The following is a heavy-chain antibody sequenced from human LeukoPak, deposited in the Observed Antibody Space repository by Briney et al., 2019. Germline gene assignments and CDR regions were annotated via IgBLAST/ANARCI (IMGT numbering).Heavy chain of an antibody. Sequence: ASVKVSCKASGYTFTSYDLNWVRQATGQGLEWIGWMNPNSGNTGYAQKFQGRVTLTRSTSISTAYMELRSLASEDTAVYYCARDYGGNSGWFDPWGQGTLVTVSS. D-gene: IGHD4-23*01. CDR2: MNPNSGNT. CDR1: GYTFTSYD. J-gene: IGHJ5*02. CDR3: ARDYGGNSGWFDP. V-gene: IGHV1-8*01.